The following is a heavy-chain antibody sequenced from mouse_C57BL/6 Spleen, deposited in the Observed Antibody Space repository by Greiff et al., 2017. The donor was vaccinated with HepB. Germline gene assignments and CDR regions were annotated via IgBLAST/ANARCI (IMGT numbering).Heavy chain of an antibody. CDR3: ARTDYDYDVGGYYAMDY. D-gene: IGHD2-4*01. Sequence: QVQLQQSGAELMKPGASVKLSCKATGYTFTGYWIEWVKQRPGHGLEWIGEILPGSGSTNYNEKFKGKATFTADKSSNTAYMQLSSLTTEDSAIYYCARTDYDYDVGGYYAMDYWGQGTSVTVSS. V-gene: IGHV1-9*01. CDR2: ILPGSGST. CDR1: GYTFTGYW. J-gene: IGHJ4*01.